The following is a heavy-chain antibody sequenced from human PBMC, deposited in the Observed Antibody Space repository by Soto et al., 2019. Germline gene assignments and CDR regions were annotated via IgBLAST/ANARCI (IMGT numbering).Heavy chain of an antibody. CDR3: ARTLWFGEIRVYMDV. Sequence: PSETLSLTCTVSGGSISSSSYYWGWIRQPPGKGLEWIGSIYYSGSTYYNPSLKSRVTISVDTSKNQFSLKLSSVTAADTAVYYCARTLWFGEIRVYMDVWGKGTTVTVSS. J-gene: IGHJ6*03. V-gene: IGHV4-39*01. CDR2: IYYSGST. CDR1: GGSISSSSYY. D-gene: IGHD3-10*01.